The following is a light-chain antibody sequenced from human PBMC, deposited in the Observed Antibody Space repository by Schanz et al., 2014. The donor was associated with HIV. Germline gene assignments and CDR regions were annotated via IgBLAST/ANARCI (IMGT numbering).Light chain of an antibody. CDR1: QSVSRN. J-gene: IGKJ5*01. CDR3: QQYNNWPSA. Sequence: EIVLTQSPGTLSLSPGERVTLSCRASQSVSRNLAWYQQKPGQAPRLLIYGASTRATGIPARFSGSGSGTEFTLTISSLQSEDFAVYYCQQYNNWPSAFGQGTRLEIK. V-gene: IGKV3-15*01. CDR2: GAS.